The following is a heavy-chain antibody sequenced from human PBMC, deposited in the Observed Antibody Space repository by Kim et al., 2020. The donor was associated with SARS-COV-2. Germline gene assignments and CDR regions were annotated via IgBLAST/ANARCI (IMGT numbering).Heavy chain of an antibody. CDR2: ISGSGGST. V-gene: IGHV3-23*01. Sequence: GGSLRLSCAASGFTFSSYAMSWVRQAPGKGLEWVSAISGSGGSTYYADSVKGRFTISRDNSKNTLYLQMNSLRAEDTAVYYCAKCSGVVPRSFYGMDVWGQGTTVTVSS. J-gene: IGHJ6*02. CDR3: AKCSGVVPRSFYGMDV. CDR1: GFTFSSYA. D-gene: IGHD2-15*01.